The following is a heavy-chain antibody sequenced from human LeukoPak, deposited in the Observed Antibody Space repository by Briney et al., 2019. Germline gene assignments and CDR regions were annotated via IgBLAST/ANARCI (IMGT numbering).Heavy chain of an antibody. Sequence: GGSLRLSCLVSGFTFSKFWMSWVRQAPGRGLEWVANIHPEGNEKYHVESVKGRFTISRDNAKNLLFLQMNGLRVEDTAVYYCAKDSIDHNGIYDAFDIWGQGTLVTVSS. V-gene: IGHV3-7*01. CDR3: AKDSIDHNGIYDAFDI. CDR1: GFTFSKFW. J-gene: IGHJ3*02. CDR2: IHPEGNEK. D-gene: IGHD1-1*01.